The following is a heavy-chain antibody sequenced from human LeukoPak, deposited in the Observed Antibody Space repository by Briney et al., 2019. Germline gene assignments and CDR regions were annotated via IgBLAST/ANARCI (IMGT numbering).Heavy chain of an antibody. Sequence: PSQTLSLTCAVSGGSISSGGYPWSWIRQPPGKGLEWIGYIYHSGSTYYNPSLKSRVTISVDRSKNQFSLKLSSVTAADTAVYYCARAPWFGESDWFDPWGQGTLVTVSS. CDR1: GGSISSGGYP. V-gene: IGHV4-30-2*01. D-gene: IGHD3-10*01. CDR3: ARAPWFGESDWFDP. J-gene: IGHJ5*02. CDR2: IYHSGST.